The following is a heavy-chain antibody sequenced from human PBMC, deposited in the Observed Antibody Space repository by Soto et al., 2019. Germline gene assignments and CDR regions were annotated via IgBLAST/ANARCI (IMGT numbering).Heavy chain of an antibody. D-gene: IGHD3-10*01. CDR1: GFTFSSYS. J-gene: IGHJ6*02. CDR2: ISSSSSYI. Sequence: EVQLVESGGGLVKPGGSLRLSCAASGFTFSSYSMNWVRQAPGKGLEWVSSISSSSSYIYYADSVKGRFTISRDNAKNSLYLQMNSLRAEDTAVYYCARDPYGSGSYSVSYYGMDVWGQGTTVTVSS. CDR3: ARDPYGSGSYSVSYYGMDV. V-gene: IGHV3-21*01.